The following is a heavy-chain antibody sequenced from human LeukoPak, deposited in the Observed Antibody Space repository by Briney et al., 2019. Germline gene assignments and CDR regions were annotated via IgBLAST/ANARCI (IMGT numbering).Heavy chain of an antibody. J-gene: IGHJ5*02. V-gene: IGHV3-15*01. Sequence: PGGSLRLSCAASGFTFSNAWMSWVRQAPGKGLEWVGRIKSKTDGGTTDYAAPVKGRFTISRDDSKNTLYLQMNSLKTEDTAVYYCNIVLLWFGELWFDPWGQGTLVTVSS. CDR3: NIVLLWFGELWFDP. CDR2: IKSKTDGGTT. D-gene: IGHD3-10*01. CDR1: GFTFSNAW.